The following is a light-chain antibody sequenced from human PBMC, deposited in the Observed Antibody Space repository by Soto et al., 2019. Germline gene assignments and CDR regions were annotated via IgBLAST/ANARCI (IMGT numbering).Light chain of an antibody. Sequence: EIVMTQSPATLSVSPGEGATLSCRASQSVGNKLAWYQQKPGQPPSLLIYDTSTRAAAAPARFSGSGSGTAFTLTITGLQSEDFAVYYCQQYYSWPLFGPGTKVEI. CDR2: DTS. J-gene: IGKJ3*01. CDR1: QSVGNK. V-gene: IGKV3-15*01. CDR3: QQYYSWPL.